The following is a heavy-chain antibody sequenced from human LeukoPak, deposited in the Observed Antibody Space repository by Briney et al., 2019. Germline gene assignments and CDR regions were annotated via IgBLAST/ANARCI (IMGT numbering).Heavy chain of an antibody. D-gene: IGHD1-26*01. CDR1: GFTFSTYG. CDR3: ARGATPYWYLDL. J-gene: IGHJ2*01. Sequence: GGSLRLSCAASGFTFSTYGMHWARQAPGKGLEWVAGISFDGSGKYYADSVKGRFTISRDNSKNTLYLQMNSLRAEDTAVFYCARGATPYWYLDLWGRGTLVTVSS. CDR2: ISFDGSGK. V-gene: IGHV3-30*03.